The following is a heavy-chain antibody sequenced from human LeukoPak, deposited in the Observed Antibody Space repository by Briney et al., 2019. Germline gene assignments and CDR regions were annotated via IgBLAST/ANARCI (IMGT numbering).Heavy chain of an antibody. J-gene: IGHJ4*02. CDR2: VKKDASEK. CDR1: GFTFSNNW. Sequence: GGSLRLSCAASGFTFSNNWMTWVRQAPGKGLEWVASVKKDASEKYYVDSVKGRFTISRDNAKNSLYLQMNSLRAEDTAVYYCASLSLRWSDYWGQGTLVTVSS. D-gene: IGHD4-23*01. CDR3: ASLSLRWSDY. V-gene: IGHV3-7*01.